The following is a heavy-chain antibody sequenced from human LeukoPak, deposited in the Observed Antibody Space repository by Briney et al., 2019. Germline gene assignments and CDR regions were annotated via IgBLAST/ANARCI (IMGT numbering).Heavy chain of an antibody. CDR1: GFTFSSYS. CDR2: ISSSSSYI. CDR3: ARDEVGATTTVFHY. V-gene: IGHV3-21*01. J-gene: IGHJ4*02. D-gene: IGHD1-26*01. Sequence: GGSPRLSCAASGFTFSSYSMNWVRQAPGKGLEWVSSISSSSSYIYYADSVKGRFTISRDNAKNSLYLQMNSLRAEDTAVYYCARDEVGATTTVFHYWGQGTLVTVSS.